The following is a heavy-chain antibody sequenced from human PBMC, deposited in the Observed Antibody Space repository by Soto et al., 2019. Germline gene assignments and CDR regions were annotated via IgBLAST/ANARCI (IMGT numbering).Heavy chain of an antibody. CDR1: GFTFSSYW. Sequence: EVQLVESGGGPVQPGGSLRLSCGASGFTFSSYWMHWVRQAPGEGLVWVSRINSDGSTRSYADSVKGRFTISRDNAKNTLFLQMNSLRAEDTAVYYCARVAYGAYHFDSWGQGTLVT. J-gene: IGHJ4*02. D-gene: IGHD2-21*01. CDR2: INSDGSTR. V-gene: IGHV3-74*01. CDR3: ARVAYGAYHFDS.